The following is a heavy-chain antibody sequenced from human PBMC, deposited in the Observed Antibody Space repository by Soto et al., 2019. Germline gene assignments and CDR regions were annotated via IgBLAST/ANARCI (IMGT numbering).Heavy chain of an antibody. CDR2: INSDGSST. CDR3: ARVTDYGGPGIGFDP. Sequence: EVQLVESGGGLVQPGGSLRLSCAASGIIFSSYWMHWVRQAPGKGLVWVSRINSDGSSTSYADSVKGRFTISRDNAKNTLYLQMNSLRVEATAVYYCARVTDYGGPGIGFDPWGQGTLVTVSS. V-gene: IGHV3-74*01. D-gene: IGHD4-17*01. J-gene: IGHJ5*02. CDR1: GIIFSSYW.